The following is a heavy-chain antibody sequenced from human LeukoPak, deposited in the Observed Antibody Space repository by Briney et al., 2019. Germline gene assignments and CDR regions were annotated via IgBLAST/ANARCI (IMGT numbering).Heavy chain of an antibody. CDR3: VREESGGYFDY. CDR2: IAPSVDTT. D-gene: IGHD2-8*02. CDR1: GFTFTNYL. J-gene: IGHJ4*02. Sequence: GASVKVSCKSSGFTFTNYLLHWVRQAPGQGLEWVGRIAPSVDTTNYAQRFRDRVTMTRDTSTSTVYMELSSLRSEDTVVYYCVREESGGYFDYWGQGTLVTVSS. V-gene: IGHV1-46*01.